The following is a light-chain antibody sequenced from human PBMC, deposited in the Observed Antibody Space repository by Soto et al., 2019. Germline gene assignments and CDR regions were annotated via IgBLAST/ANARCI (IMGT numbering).Light chain of an antibody. CDR2: DVS. V-gene: IGLV2-14*03. Sequence: QSALTQPASVSGSPGQSITISCTGPSGDFAGSDLVSWYQHHPGKAPKVMIYDVSNRPSGVSHRFSGSKSGNTASLTISGLQAEDEADYYCSSYMSSTTSYVFGTGNKLTVL. CDR3: SSYMSSTTSYV. CDR1: SGDFAGSDL. J-gene: IGLJ1*01.